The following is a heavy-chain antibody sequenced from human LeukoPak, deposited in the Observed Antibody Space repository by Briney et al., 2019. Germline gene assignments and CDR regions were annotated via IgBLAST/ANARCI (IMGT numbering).Heavy chain of an antibody. CDR2: INPNSGGT. J-gene: IGHJ4*02. V-gene: IGHV1-2*02. CDR1: GYTFTGYY. CDR3: ARDQAIVGATSPFDY. D-gene: IGHD1-26*01. Sequence: ASVKVSRKASGYTFTGYYMHWVRQTPGQGLEWMGWINPNSGGTNYAQKFQGRVTMTRDTSISTAYMELSSLRSEDTAVYYCARDQAIVGATSPFDYWGQGTLVTVSS.